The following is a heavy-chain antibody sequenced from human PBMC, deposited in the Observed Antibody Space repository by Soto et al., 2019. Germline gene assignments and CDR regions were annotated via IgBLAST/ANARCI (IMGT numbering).Heavy chain of an antibody. D-gene: IGHD3-22*01. V-gene: IGHV3-21*01. CDR2: ISSSSGYI. CDR3: ARGVLFPVDSDYYYGMDV. J-gene: IGHJ6*02. Sequence: GGSLRLSCAASGFTFSSYSMNWVRQAPGKGLEWVSSISSSSGYIYYADSLKGRFTISRDNAKNSLYLQMNSLRAEDTALYYCARGVLFPVDSDYYYGMDVWGPGTTVNVSS. CDR1: GFTFSSYS.